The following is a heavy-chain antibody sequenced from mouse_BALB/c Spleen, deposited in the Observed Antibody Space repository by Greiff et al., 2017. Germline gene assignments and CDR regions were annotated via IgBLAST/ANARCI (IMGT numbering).Heavy chain of an antibody. D-gene: IGHD1-1*01. Sequence: EVKLMESGPGLVKPSQSLSLTCTVTGYSITSDYAWNWIRQFPGNKLEWMGYISYSGSTSYNPSLKSRISITRDTSKNQFFLQLNSVTTEDTATYYCARNFPNYYGSRRGFLDYWGQGTTLTVSA. CDR3: ARNFPNYYGSRRGFLDY. CDR1: GYSITSDYA. J-gene: IGHJ2*01. V-gene: IGHV3-2*02. CDR2: ISYSGST.